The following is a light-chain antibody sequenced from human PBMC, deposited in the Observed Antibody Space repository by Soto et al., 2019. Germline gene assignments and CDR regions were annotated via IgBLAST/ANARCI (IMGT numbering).Light chain of an antibody. V-gene: IGKV1-27*01. J-gene: IGKJ1*01. Sequence: DVQMTQSPSSLSAFVGDRVTITCRASQGIAPYLAWFQQKPGKVPKLLIYATSTLQSGVPSRFSGSGSGTDFTLTISSLQPEDVGTYYCQQYGSSPWTFGQGTKVEIK. CDR1: QGIAPY. CDR3: QQYGSSPWT. CDR2: ATS.